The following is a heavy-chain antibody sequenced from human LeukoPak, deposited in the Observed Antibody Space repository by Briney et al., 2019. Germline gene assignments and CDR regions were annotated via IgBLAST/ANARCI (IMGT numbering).Heavy chain of an antibody. Sequence: PGGSLRLSCAASGFTFSSYAMTWVRQAPGKGLEWVSAITNSAGGSTHYADSVKGLFTISRDNSKNTLFLQMNSLRAEDTAVYYCAKDRSLSGSYYHRIDYWGQGTLVTVSS. D-gene: IGHD1-26*01. CDR3: AKDRSLSGSYYHRIDY. V-gene: IGHV3-23*01. J-gene: IGHJ4*02. CDR2: ITNSAGGST. CDR1: GFTFSSYA.